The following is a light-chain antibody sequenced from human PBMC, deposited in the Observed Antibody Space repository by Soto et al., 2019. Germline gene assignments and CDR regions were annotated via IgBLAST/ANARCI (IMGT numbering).Light chain of an antibody. CDR1: QSISSY. CDR2: AAS. V-gene: IGKV1-39*01. CDR3: QQSYNTPYT. J-gene: IGKJ2*01. Sequence: DIQMTQSPPSLSASVGDRVTITCRASQSISSYLNWYQQKPGKAPKLLIYAASSLQTGVPSRFSGSGSGTDFTLTISSLQPEDCATYYCQQSYNTPYTFGQGTKLEIK.